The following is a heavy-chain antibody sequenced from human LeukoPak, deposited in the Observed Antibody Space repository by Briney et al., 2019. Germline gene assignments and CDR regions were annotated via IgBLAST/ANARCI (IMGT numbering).Heavy chain of an antibody. D-gene: IGHD6-13*01. V-gene: IGHV7-4-1*02. CDR2: INTKTGNP. CDR1: GYIFRNYV. J-gene: IGHJ6*03. CDR3: ARGRGGSTLYYYYYMDV. Sequence: ASVKVSCKASGYIFRNYVMHWVRQAPGQGLEWMGWINTKTGNPTYAQGFTGRYVFSLDTSVSTAYLQISSLKAEDTAVYYCARGRGGSTLYYYYYMDVWGKGTTVTVSS.